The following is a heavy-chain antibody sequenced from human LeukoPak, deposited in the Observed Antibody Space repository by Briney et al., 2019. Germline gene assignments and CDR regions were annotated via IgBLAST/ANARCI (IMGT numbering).Heavy chain of an antibody. Sequence: GASVKVSCKASGYTFTSYDINWVRQATGQGLEWMGWMNPNSGNTGYAQKFQGRVTMTRNTSISTAYMELSSLRSEDTAVYYCARGAEAYYYGSGSYYRGRRPFDYWGQGTLVTVSS. CDR2: MNPNSGNT. V-gene: IGHV1-8*01. CDR3: ARGAEAYYYGSGSYYRGRRPFDY. J-gene: IGHJ4*02. CDR1: GYTFTSYD. D-gene: IGHD3-10*01.